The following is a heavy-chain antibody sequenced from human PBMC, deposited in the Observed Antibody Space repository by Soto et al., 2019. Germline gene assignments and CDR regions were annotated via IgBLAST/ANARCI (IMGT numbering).Heavy chain of an antibody. D-gene: IGHD3-3*01. Sequence: GASVKVSCKASGYTFTSYYMHWVRQAPGQGLEWMGIINPSGGSTSYAQKFQGRVTMTRDTSTSTVYMELSSLRSEDTAVYYCARDVRRFLEWLLPFSYYYGMDVWGQGTTVTVSS. J-gene: IGHJ6*02. V-gene: IGHV1-46*01. CDR1: GYTFTSYY. CDR2: INPSGGST. CDR3: ARDVRRFLEWLLPFSYYYGMDV.